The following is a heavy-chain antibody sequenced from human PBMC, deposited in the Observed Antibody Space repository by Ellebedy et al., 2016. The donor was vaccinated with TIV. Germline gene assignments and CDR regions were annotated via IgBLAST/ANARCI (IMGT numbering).Heavy chain of an antibody. V-gene: IGHV3-74*03. J-gene: IGHJ4*02. CDR3: GRERWGLGDY. D-gene: IGHD7-27*01. Sequence: ETLSLTCAASGFSFGSYWMLWVRQPPGKGLEWVSRIKADGSGITYADSVRGRFTISRDNAENTLYLQMDSLRVEDTAVYYCGRERWGLGDYWGQGTLVTVSS. CDR2: IKADGSGI. CDR1: GFSFGSYW.